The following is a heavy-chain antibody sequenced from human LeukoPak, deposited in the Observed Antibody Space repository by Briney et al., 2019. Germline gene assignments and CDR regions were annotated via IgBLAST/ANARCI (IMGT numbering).Heavy chain of an antibody. Sequence: PSETLSLTCTVSGGSLSSSGYYWGWVRQPPGRGLEWVGHIVYSGSANYNPSLNSRVTISMDTSNNQFSLNLSSVTAADSAVYYCARKVVVAAREPYFDYWGQGTLVTVSS. CDR2: IVYSGSA. D-gene: IGHD2-15*01. V-gene: IGHV4-61*08. CDR1: GGSLSSSGYY. J-gene: IGHJ4*02. CDR3: ARKVVVAAREPYFDY.